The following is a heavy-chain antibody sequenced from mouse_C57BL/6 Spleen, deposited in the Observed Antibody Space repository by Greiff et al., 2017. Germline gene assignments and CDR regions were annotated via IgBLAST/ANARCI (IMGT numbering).Heavy chain of an antibody. V-gene: IGHV5-4*01. Sequence: EVKVVESGGGLVKPGGSLKLSCAASGFTFSSYAMSWVRQTPEKRLEWVATISDGGSYTYYPDNVKGRFTISRDNAKNNLYLQMSHLKSEDTAMYYCARDGWLLNYWGQGTTLTVSS. J-gene: IGHJ2*01. CDR2: ISDGGSYT. CDR1: GFTFSSYA. D-gene: IGHD2-3*01. CDR3: ARDGWLLNY.